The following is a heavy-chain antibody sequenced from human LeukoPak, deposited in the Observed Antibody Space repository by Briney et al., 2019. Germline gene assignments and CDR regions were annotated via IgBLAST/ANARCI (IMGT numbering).Heavy chain of an antibody. Sequence: GGSLRLSCAASGFTFNIYTMHWVRQAPGKGLEWVSSISSAGTAIHYADSVKGRFTISRDNAKNSLYLQMNSLRAEDTAVYYCAREEPRNWGAFDYWGQGTLVTVSS. CDR2: ISSAGTAI. V-gene: IGHV3-21*01. J-gene: IGHJ4*02. CDR1: GFTFNIYT. CDR3: AREEPRNWGAFDY. D-gene: IGHD7-27*01.